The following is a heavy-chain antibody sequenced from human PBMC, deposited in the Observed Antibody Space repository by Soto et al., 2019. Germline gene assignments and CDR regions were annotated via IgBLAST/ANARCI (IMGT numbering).Heavy chain of an antibody. D-gene: IGHD3-3*01. CDR1: GYTFTSYD. V-gene: IGHV1-8*01. Sequence: ASVKVSCKASGYTFTSYDINWVRQATGQGLEWMGWMNPNSGNTGYAQKFQGRVTMTRNTSISTAYMELSSLRSEDTAVYYCARGTNYDFWSGPYYYYYGMDVWGQGTTVTVS. CDR3: ARGTNYDFWSGPYYYYYGMDV. J-gene: IGHJ6*01. CDR2: MNPNSGNT.